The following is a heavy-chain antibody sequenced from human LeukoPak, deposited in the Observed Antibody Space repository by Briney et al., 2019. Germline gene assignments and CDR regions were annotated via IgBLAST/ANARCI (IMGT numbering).Heavy chain of an antibody. CDR1: GFTFSSYS. CDR3: ARAAYSSSWYWDY. Sequence: GGSLRLSCGASGFTFSSYSMIWVRQAPGKGLEWVASISETSTYIFYADSLKGRFNISRDNAKNSLYLQMNSLRAEDTAVYYCARAAYSSSWYWDYWGQGSLVTVSS. V-gene: IGHV3-21*01. CDR2: ISETSTYI. J-gene: IGHJ4*02. D-gene: IGHD6-13*01.